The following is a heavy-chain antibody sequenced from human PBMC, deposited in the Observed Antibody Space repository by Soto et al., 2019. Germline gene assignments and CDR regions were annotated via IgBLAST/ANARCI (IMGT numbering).Heavy chain of an antibody. CDR2: IIPILGIA. V-gene: IGHV1-69*08. D-gene: IGHD6-13*01. CDR3: ARDRKAAGISDD. J-gene: IGHJ4*02. Sequence: QFQLVQSGAEVKKRGSSVKVSCKASGGTFSSYTIRWVRQAPGQGLEWMGRIIPILGIANYAQKFQGRVTTTADKSTRTAYLELISLRSEDTAVYYCARDRKAAGISDDWGQGTLVTVSS. CDR1: GGTFSSYT.